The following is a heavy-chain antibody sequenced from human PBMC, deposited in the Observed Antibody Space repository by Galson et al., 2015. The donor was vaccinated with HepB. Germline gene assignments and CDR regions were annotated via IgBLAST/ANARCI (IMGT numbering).Heavy chain of an antibody. Sequence: SLRLSCAASGFTFSGSAMHWVRQASGKGLEWVGRIRSKANSYATAYAASVKGRFTISRDDSKNTAYLQMNSLKTEDTAVYYCTRHADSSSGNDYWGQGTLVTVSS. CDR3: TRHADSSSGNDY. D-gene: IGHD6-6*01. CDR1: GFTFSGSA. CDR2: IRSKANSYAT. V-gene: IGHV3-73*01. J-gene: IGHJ4*02.